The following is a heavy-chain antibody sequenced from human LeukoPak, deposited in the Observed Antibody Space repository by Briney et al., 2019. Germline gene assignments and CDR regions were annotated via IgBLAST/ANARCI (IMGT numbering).Heavy chain of an antibody. V-gene: IGHV3-74*01. Sequence: GSLRLSCETAGFTFSSYVMHWVRRTPGKGLVWVSRISHDGIISYADSVKGRFTISRDNAKNTLTLQMNSLRVEDTAVYFCARDWVYKIDYWGRGTLVTVSS. CDR3: ARDWVYKIDY. D-gene: IGHD5-24*01. J-gene: IGHJ4*02. CDR1: GFTFSSYV. CDR2: ISHDGII.